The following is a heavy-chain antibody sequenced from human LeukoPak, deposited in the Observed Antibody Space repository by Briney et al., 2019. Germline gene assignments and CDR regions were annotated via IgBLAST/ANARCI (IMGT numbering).Heavy chain of an antibody. CDR3: ARSRSSSQTNRNFDY. J-gene: IGHJ4*02. Sequence: PSETLSLTCTVYGGSFSGYYWSWIRQPPGKGLEGIGEINHRGSTNYNPSLKRRVTISVDTSKNQFSLKLSSLTAADTAVYYCARSRSSSQTNRNFDYWGQGTLVTVSS. CDR1: GGSFSGYY. D-gene: IGHD2-2*01. CDR2: INHRGST. V-gene: IGHV4-34*01.